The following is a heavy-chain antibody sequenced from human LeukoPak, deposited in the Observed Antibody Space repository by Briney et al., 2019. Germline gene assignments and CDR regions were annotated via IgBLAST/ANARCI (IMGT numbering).Heavy chain of an antibody. Sequence: GGSLRLSCAASGFTFSSYSMNWVRQAPGKGLEWVSSISSSSSYIYYADSVKGRFTISRDNSKNTLYLQMNSLRAEDTAVYYCGLSDSVAGFPFDYWGQGTLVTVSS. CDR2: ISSSSSYI. CDR1: GFTFSSYS. D-gene: IGHD6-19*01. V-gene: IGHV3-21*04. CDR3: GLSDSVAGFPFDY. J-gene: IGHJ4*02.